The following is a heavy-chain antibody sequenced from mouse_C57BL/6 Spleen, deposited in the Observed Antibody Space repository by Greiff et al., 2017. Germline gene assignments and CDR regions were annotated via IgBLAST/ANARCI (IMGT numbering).Heavy chain of an antibody. D-gene: IGHD1-1*01. CDR1: GFTFSSYC. J-gene: IGHJ1*03. CDR3: AGRCCSSSYWYFDV. Sequence: EVMLVESGGGLVKPGGSLKLSCAASGFTFSSYCMSWVRQTPGKGLEWVATICGGGGNTYYPDSVKGRFTIARDNVRKALYLNISKLGLDDTTLYYCAGRCCSSSYWYFDVWGTGTTVTVSS. CDR2: ICGGGGNT. V-gene: IGHV5-9*01.